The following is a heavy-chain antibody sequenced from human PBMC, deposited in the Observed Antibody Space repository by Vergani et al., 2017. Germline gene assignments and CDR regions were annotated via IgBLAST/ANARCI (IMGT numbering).Heavy chain of an antibody. CDR2: ISWKSENI. Sequence: EMELVESGGGLVQPGRSLRLSCAASGFTFDDAAMHWVRQIPGKGLQWVAGISWKSENIVYGDSVKGRFTISRVNAKNSLYLQMNSLRTDDTALYFCVKDKNWSPYGYFDLWGRGTLVIVSS. V-gene: IGHV3-9*01. J-gene: IGHJ2*01. CDR3: VKDKNWSPYGYFDL. CDR1: GFTFDDAA. D-gene: IGHD3-3*01.